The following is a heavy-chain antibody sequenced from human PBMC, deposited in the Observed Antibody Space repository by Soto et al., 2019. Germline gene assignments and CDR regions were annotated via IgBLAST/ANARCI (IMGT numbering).Heavy chain of an antibody. CDR3: ARSPGDSSGYYDAFDI. Sequence: PSETLSVTCAVSGGSISSGGYSWSWIRQPPGKGLEWIGYIYHSGSTYYNPSLKSRVTISVDRSKNQFSLKLSSVTAADTAVYYCARSPGDSSGYYDAFDIWGQGTMVTVS. V-gene: IGHV4-30-2*01. J-gene: IGHJ3*02. CDR1: GGSISSGGYS. D-gene: IGHD3-22*01. CDR2: IYHSGST.